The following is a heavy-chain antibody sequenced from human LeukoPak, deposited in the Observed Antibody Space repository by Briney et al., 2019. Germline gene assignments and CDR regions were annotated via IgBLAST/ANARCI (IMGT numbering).Heavy chain of an antibody. Sequence: GGSLRLSCAASGFTFSSYAMSWVRQAPGKGLEWVSAISGSGGSTYYADSVKGRFTISRDNSKNTLYLQMNSLRAEDTAVYYCAKSPRITMIVVVTHLDYWGQGTLVTVSS. D-gene: IGHD3-22*01. CDR3: AKSPRITMIVVVTHLDY. V-gene: IGHV3-23*01. CDR2: ISGSGGST. J-gene: IGHJ4*02. CDR1: GFTFSSYA.